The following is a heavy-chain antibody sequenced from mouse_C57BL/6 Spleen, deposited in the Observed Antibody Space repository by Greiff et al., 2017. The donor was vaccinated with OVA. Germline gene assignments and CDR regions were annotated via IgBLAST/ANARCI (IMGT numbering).Heavy chain of an antibody. Sequence: QVHVKQSGPGLVQPSQRLSITCTVSGFSLTSYGVHWVRQSPGKGLEWLGVIWSGGSTDYNAAFISRLSISKDNSKSQVFFKMNSLQADDTAIYYCARTLYYYGSSSHYYAMDYWGQGTSVTVSS. J-gene: IGHJ4*01. CDR1: GFSLTSYG. CDR2: IWSGGST. V-gene: IGHV2-2*01. D-gene: IGHD1-1*01. CDR3: ARTLYYYGSSSHYYAMDY.